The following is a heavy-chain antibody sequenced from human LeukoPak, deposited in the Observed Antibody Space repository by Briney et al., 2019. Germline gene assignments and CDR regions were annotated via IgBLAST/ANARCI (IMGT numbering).Heavy chain of an antibody. D-gene: IGHD3-22*01. CDR2: ISSSGGTI. J-gene: IGHJ5*02. CDR3: ARDLGQYYDTSDNWFDP. Sequence: GGSLRLSCAASGFTFRDYYMNWIRQAPGKGLEWVSYISSSGGTIYYADSVKGRFTISRDNAKNTLNLQMNSLRAEDTAVYYCARDLGQYYDTSDNWFDPWGQGTLVTVSS. CDR1: GFTFRDYY. V-gene: IGHV3-11*04.